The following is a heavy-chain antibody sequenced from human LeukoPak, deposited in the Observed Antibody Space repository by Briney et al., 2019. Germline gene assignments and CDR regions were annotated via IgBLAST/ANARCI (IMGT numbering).Heavy chain of an antibody. V-gene: IGHV4-39*01. D-gene: IGHD5-18*01. CDR3: AKNTAMARGWFDP. Sequence: PSETLSLTCTVSGGSISSSSYYWGWIRQPPGKGLEWIGSIYYSGSTYYNPSLKSRVTISVDTSKNQFSLKLSSVTAADTAVYYCAKNTAMARGWFDPWGQGTLVTVSS. CDR1: GGSISSSSYY. J-gene: IGHJ5*02. CDR2: IYYSGST.